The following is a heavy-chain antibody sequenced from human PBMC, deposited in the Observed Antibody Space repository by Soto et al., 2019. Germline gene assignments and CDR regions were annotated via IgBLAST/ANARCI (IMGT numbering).Heavy chain of an antibody. CDR3: ARGVGSSPPRY. Sequence: SETLSLTCTISGGSISFYYLRWIRQSPRQGLEWIGYVYDNGRPYYSPSLKSRVTISADTSKNQISLKLTSATAADTAVYYCARGVGSSPPRYWGRGTLVTVSS. CDR1: GGSISFYY. D-gene: IGHD3-9*01. J-gene: IGHJ4*02. CDR2: VYDNGRP. V-gene: IGHV4-59*01.